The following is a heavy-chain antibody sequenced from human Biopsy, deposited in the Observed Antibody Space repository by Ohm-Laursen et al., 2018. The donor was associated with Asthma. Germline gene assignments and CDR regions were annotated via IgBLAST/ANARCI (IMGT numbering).Heavy chain of an antibody. CDR1: RFTYE. D-gene: IGHD6-19*01. CDR3: AREGVAGTHIED. V-gene: IGHV3-30-3*01. J-gene: IGHJ4*02. Sequence: SLRLSCAASRFTYEMHWVRQAPGKGLEWVAVISYDGSSIYYADSVKGRFTISRDNSKNTLSLQMNSLTAEDTAVYYYAREGVAGTHIEDWGQGTLVTVSS. CDR2: ISYDGSSI.